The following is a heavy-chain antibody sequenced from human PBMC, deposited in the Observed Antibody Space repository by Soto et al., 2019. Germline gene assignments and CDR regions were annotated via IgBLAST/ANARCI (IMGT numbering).Heavy chain of an antibody. CDR2: FDPEDGET. Sequence: GASVKVSCKVSGYTLTELSMHCVRQAPGKGLEWMGGFDPEDGETIYAQKFQGRVTMTEDTSTDTAYMELSSLRSEDTAVYYCATMVGLRFLEWTIFDYWGQGTTVTVSS. D-gene: IGHD3-3*01. CDR3: ATMVGLRFLEWTIFDY. CDR1: GYTLTELS. J-gene: IGHJ4*03. V-gene: IGHV1-24*01.